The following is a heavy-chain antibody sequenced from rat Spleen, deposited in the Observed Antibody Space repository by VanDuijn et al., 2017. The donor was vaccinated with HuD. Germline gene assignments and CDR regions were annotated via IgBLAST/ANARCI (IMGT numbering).Heavy chain of an antibody. V-gene: IGHV3-1*01. CDR1: GYDITSNY. J-gene: IGHJ2*01. Sequence: EVQLQESGPGLVKPSQSLSLTCSVTGYDITSNYWGWIRKFPGNKMEWMGYISYSGSTSYNPSLKSRISITRDTSKNQFFLQLQSVTTEDTATYYCARSTYNSLLDYWGQGVMVTVSS. D-gene: IGHD1-2*01. CDR3: ARSTYNSLLDY. CDR2: ISYSGST.